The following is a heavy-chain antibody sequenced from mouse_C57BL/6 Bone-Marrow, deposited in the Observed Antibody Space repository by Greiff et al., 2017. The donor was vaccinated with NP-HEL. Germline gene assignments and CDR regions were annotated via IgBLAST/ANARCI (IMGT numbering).Heavy chain of an antibody. D-gene: IGHD1-1*01. CDR2: FYPGSGSI. CDR3: ARHGDYFVCSYGYFDG. Sequence: QVQLQQSGAELVKPGASVKLSCKASGYTFTEYTIHWVKQRSGQGLEWIGWFYPGSGSIKYNEKFKDKATLTADKSSSTVYMDLSSLTSEDSAVFFCARHGDYFVCSYGYFDGWGTGTTVTVSS. V-gene: IGHV1-62-2*01. CDR1: GYTFTEYT. J-gene: IGHJ1*03.